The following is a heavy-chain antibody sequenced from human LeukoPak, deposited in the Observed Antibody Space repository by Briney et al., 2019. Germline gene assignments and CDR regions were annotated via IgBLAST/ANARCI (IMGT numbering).Heavy chain of an antibody. CDR2: IWYDGSNK. CDR3: ARELEPLYNWFDP. J-gene: IGHJ5*02. Sequence: PGGSLRLSCAASGFTFSSYGMPWVRQAPGKGLEWVAVIWYDGSNKYYADSVKGRFTISRDNSKNTLYLQMNSLRAEDTAVYYCARELEPLYNWFDPWGQGTLVTVSS. V-gene: IGHV3-33*01. CDR1: GFTFSSYG. D-gene: IGHD1-1*01.